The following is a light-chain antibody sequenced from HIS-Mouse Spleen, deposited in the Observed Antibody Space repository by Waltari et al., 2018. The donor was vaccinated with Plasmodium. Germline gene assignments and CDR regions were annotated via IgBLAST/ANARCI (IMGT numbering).Light chain of an antibody. J-gene: IGLJ2*01. V-gene: IGLV2-8*01. Sequence: QSALTQPPSASGSPGQSVTIPCTGTSSDVGGYHYVSWYQQHPGKTPKLMIYEVSNRPSGVPDRFSGSKSGNTASLTVSGLQAEDEADYYCSSYAGSNNLVFGGGTKLTVL. CDR2: EVS. CDR1: SSDVGGYHY. CDR3: SSYAGSNNLV.